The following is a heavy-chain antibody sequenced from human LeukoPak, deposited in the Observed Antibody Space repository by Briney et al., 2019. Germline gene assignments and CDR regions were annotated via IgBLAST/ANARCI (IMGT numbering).Heavy chain of an antibody. CDR3: ARAADCSGGSCYSYYGMDV. D-gene: IGHD2-15*01. Sequence: ASVKVSCKASGGTFSSYAISWVRRAPGQGLEWMGRIIPILGIANYAQKFQGRVTITADKSTSTAYMELSSLRSEDTAVYYCARAADCSGGSCYSYYGMDVWGQGTTVTVSS. CDR1: GGTFSSYA. V-gene: IGHV1-69*04. J-gene: IGHJ6*02. CDR2: IIPILGIA.